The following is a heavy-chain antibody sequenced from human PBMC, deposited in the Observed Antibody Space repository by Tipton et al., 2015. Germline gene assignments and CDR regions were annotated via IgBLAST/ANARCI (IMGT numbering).Heavy chain of an antibody. V-gene: IGHV3-33*05. D-gene: IGHD1-26*01. J-gene: IGHJ6*02. CDR1: GFTFSDYA. CDR2: ISYDGNNK. Sequence: SGFTFSDYAMHWVRQAPGKGLEWVAVISYDGNNKYYADSVKGRFTISRDNAKNTLSLQMNSLRAEDTAVYSCARGEGMDVWGQGTTVTVSS. CDR3: ARGEGMDV.